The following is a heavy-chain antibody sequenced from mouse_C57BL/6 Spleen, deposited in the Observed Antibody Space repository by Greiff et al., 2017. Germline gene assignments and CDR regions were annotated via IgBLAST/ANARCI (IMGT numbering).Heavy chain of an antibody. Sequence: QVQLKESGPGLVAPSQSLSITCTVSGFSLTSYGVDWVRQSPGKGLEWLGVIWGVGSTNYNSALKSRLSISKDNSKSQVFLKINSLQTDDTAMYYGARGSNYGAMDYWGQGTSVTVSS. V-gene: IGHV2-6*01. CDR3: ARGSNYGAMDY. CDR1: GFSLTSYG. D-gene: IGHD2-5*01. J-gene: IGHJ4*01. CDR2: IWGVGST.